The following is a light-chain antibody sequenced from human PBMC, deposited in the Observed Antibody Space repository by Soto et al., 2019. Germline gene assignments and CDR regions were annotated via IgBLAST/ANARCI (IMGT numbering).Light chain of an antibody. Sequence: QSVLTQPASVSGSPGQSITISCTGTSSDVGGYNYVSRYQQHPGKAPKVVIYEVSNRPSWISNRFSGSKSGNTASLTISGLQAEDEADYYCSSYTSSSTLVFGGGTKLTVL. CDR3: SSYTSSSTLV. CDR1: SSDVGGYNY. J-gene: IGLJ2*01. V-gene: IGLV2-14*01. CDR2: EVS.